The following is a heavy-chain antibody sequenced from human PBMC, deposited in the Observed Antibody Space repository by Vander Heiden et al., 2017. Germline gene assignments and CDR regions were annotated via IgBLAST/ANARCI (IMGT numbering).Heavy chain of an antibody. CDR1: GGSISSCY. J-gene: IGHJ4*02. CDR2: IYYSGST. Sequence: QVQLQESGPGLVKPSETLSLTCTVSGGSISSCYWSWIGYIYYSGSTNYNPSLKSRVTISVDTSKNQFSLKLSSVTAADTAVYYCARGPFGERGYYFDYWGQGTLVTVSS. D-gene: IGHD3-10*01. V-gene: IGHV4-59*08. CDR3: ARGPFGERGYYFDY.